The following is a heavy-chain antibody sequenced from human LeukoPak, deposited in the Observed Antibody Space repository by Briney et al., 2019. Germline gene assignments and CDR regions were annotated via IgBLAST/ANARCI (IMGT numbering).Heavy chain of an antibody. V-gene: IGHV4-39*01. CDR3: ATQKEDYYDSSGHFDY. CDR2: IYYSGST. CDR1: GGSISSSSYY. J-gene: IGHJ4*02. D-gene: IGHD3-22*01. Sequence: SETLSLTCTVSGGSISSSSYYWGWIRQPPGKGLEWIGSIYYSGSTYYNPSLKSRVTISVDTSKNQFSLKLSSVTAADTAVYYCATQKEDYYDSSGHFDYWGQGTLVTVSS.